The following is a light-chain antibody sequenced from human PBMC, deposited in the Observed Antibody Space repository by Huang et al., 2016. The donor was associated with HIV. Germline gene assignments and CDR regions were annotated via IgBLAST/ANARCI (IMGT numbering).Light chain of an antibody. CDR2: VAS. CDR3: QHYNDWPGT. CDR1: QSVSSN. Sequence: EIVMTQSPATLSVSPGERATLSCRASQSVSSNLAWYQHKPGQAPRLLIYVASPRATGVPARFSGSGSGTEFTLTISSLQSEDFVVYYCQHYNDWPGTFGQGTKVEIK. V-gene: IGKV3-15*01. J-gene: IGKJ1*01.